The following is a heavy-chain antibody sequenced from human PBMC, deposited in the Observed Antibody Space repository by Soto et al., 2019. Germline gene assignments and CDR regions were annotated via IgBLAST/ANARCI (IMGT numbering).Heavy chain of an antibody. CDR2: IMPMFGAA. CDR1: GGTFRSYA. V-gene: IGHV1-69*01. J-gene: IGHJ4*02. CDR3: ARGSIAAASYFDY. D-gene: IGHD2-2*01. Sequence: QVQLVQSGAEVKKPGSSVKVSCKASGGTFRSYAISWVRQAPGQGLEWMGAIMPMFGAANYAQKFQGTVTINADESTSTVYMELSSLRSEDTAVYYCARGSIAAASYFDYWGQGTLITVSS.